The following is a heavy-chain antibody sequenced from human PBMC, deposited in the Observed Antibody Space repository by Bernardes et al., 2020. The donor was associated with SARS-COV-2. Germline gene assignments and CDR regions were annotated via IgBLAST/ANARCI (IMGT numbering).Heavy chain of an antibody. J-gene: IGHJ3*02. CDR1: GFTFSSYW. Sequence: GGSLRLSCAASGFTFSSYWMSWVRQAPGKGLEWVANIKQDGSEKYYVDSVKGRFTISRDNAKNSLYLQMNSLRAEDTAVYYCARGLPYCSSTSCYTPDAFDIWGQGTMVTVSS. CDR2: IKQDGSEK. V-gene: IGHV3-7*05. D-gene: IGHD2-2*02. CDR3: ARGLPYCSSTSCYTPDAFDI.